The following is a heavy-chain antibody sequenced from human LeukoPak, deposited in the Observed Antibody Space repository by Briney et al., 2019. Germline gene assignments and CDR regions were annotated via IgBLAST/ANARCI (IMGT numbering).Heavy chain of an antibody. CDR3: AREGVSAAAYTYAFDI. CDR2: IKQDGSEK. CDR1: GFTFSSHW. D-gene: IGHD6-13*01. Sequence: GGSLRLSCAASGFTFSSHWMSWVRQAPGKGLEWVANIKQDGSEKYYVDSVKGRFTISRDNAKNSLYLQMNSLRAEDTAVYYCAREGVSAAAYTYAFDIWGQGTMVTVSS. V-gene: IGHV3-7*01. J-gene: IGHJ3*02.